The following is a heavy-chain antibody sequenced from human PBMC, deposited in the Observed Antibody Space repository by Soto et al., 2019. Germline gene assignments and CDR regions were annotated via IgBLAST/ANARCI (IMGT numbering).Heavy chain of an antibody. CDR3: ARVGRWLQDY. CDR1: GGSFSGYY. Sequence: SETLSLTCAVYGGSFSGYYWSWIRQPPGKGLEWIGEINHSGSTNYNPSLKSRVTISVDTSKNQFSLKLSSVTAADTAVYYCARVGRWLQDYWGQGTLVTVSS. D-gene: IGHD5-12*01. CDR2: INHSGST. J-gene: IGHJ4*02. V-gene: IGHV4-34*01.